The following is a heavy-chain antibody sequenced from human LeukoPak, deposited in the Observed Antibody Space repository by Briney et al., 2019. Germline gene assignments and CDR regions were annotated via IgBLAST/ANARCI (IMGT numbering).Heavy chain of an antibody. V-gene: IGHV4-59*01. J-gene: IGHJ4*02. CDR3: ARGILTGDPERDY. D-gene: IGHD7-27*01. CDR2: IYYSGST. Sequence: SETLSLTCTVSDDSISDYYWSWIRQPPGKGLEWIGYIYYSGSTNYNPSLKSRVTISVDTSKNQFSLKLSSVTAADTAVYYCARGILTGDPERDYWGQGTLVTVSS. CDR1: DDSISDYY.